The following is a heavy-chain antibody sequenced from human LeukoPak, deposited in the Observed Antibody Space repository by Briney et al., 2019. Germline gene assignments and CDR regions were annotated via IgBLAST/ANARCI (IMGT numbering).Heavy chain of an antibody. Sequence: SETLSLTCSLYGGSFSVNSWSWIRQPPGKGLEWIGEINHTGSTKYNPSLNSRVTISLDTSKSQFSLKLNSVTAADTAVYFCARHVLRWRYAWKFDSWGQGILVTVSS. D-gene: IGHD2-21*01. J-gene: IGHJ4*02. V-gene: IGHV4-34*01. CDR2: INHTGST. CDR3: ARHVLRWRYAWKFDS. CDR1: GGSFSVNS.